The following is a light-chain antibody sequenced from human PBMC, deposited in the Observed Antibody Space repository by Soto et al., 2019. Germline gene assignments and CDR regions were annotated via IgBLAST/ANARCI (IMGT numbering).Light chain of an antibody. CDR3: HQFGYYTRT. CDR1: QTVNSDY. Sequence: EIVLTQSPGTLSLSPGETATLSCRASQTVNSDYLAWFQQRPGQAPRLLIFATSRRATDIPDRFSGSGSGTDFTLAIRRLEPEDFAVYSCHQFGYYTRTFGQGTKVE. J-gene: IGKJ1*01. V-gene: IGKV3-20*01. CDR2: ATS.